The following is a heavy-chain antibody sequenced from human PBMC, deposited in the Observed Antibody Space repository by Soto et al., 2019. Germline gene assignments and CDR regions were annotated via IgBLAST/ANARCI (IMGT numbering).Heavy chain of an antibody. J-gene: IGHJ4*02. V-gene: IGHV1-3*01. D-gene: IGHD4-4*01. CDR2: INAGNGNT. CDR1: EYTFTSYV. Sequence: QVQVVQSGAEVKKPGASVKVSCKASEYTFTSYVIHWVRQAPGQSLEWMGWINAGNGNTKYSQTLQGRVTITRDTSASTAYMELSSLRSEDTAVYYCARELQGLYYFDYWGQGTLVTVSS. CDR3: ARELQGLYYFDY.